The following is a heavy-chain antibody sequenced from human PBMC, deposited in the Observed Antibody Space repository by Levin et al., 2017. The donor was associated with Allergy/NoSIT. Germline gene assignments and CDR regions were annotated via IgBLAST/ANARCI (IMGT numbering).Heavy chain of an antibody. CDR3: ARPGPLGPHSKTGFQH. V-gene: IGHV3-11*01. CDR2: ISSSGSTI. D-gene: IGHD3-16*01. J-gene: IGHJ1*01. CDR1: GFTFSDYY. Sequence: GGSLRLSCAASGFTFSDYYMSWIRQAPGKGLEWVSYISSSGSTIYYADSVKGRFTISRDNAKNSLYLQMNSLRAEDMAVYYCARPGPLGPHSKTGFQHWGQGTLVTVSS.